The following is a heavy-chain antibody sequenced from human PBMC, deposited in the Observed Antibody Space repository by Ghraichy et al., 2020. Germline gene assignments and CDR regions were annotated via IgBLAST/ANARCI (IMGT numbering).Heavy chain of an antibody. Sequence: SQTLSLTCTVSGGSISSYYWSWIRQPPGKGLEWIGYIYYSGSTNYNPSLKSRVTISVDTSKNQFSLKLSSVTAADTAVYYCATNRRSGVGRFDYWGQGTLVTVSS. D-gene: IGHD1-14*01. V-gene: IGHV4-59*01. CDR3: ATNRRSGVGRFDY. J-gene: IGHJ4*02. CDR2: IYYSGST. CDR1: GGSISSYY.